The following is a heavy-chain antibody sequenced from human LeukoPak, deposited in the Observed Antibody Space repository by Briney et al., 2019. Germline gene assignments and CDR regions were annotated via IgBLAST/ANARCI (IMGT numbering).Heavy chain of an antibody. Sequence: SETLSLTCTVSGGSISGSSYYWGWIRQPPGKGLEWIGSIYYSGSTYYNPSLKSRVTISVDRSKNQFSLKLSSVTAADTAVYYCASCGIAAAGSEGFFQHWGQGTLVTVSS. V-gene: IGHV4-39*07. CDR2: IYYSGST. CDR3: ASCGIAAAGSEGFFQH. CDR1: GGSISGSSYY. J-gene: IGHJ1*01. D-gene: IGHD6-13*01.